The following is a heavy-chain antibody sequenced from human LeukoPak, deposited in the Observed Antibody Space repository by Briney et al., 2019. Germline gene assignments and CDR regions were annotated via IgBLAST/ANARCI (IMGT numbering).Heavy chain of an antibody. V-gene: IGHV3-23*01. CDR2: ISGSGGST. D-gene: IGHD2-21*01. J-gene: IGHJ4*02. CDR3: ARFSYFDSGGTL. Sequence: GGSLRLSCAASGFTFSSYAMSWVRQAPGKGLEWVSAISGSGGSTYYADSVKGRFTISRDNAKNTLYLQMNSLRAEDTAVYYCARFSYFDSGGTLWGQGTLVTVSS. CDR1: GFTFSSYA.